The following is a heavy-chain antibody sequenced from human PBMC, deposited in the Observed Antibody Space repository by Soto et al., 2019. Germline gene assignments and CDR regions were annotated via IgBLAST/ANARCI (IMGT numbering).Heavy chain of an antibody. CDR1: GYTFTSYG. Sequence: ASVKVSCKASGYTFTSYGISWVRQAPGQGLEWLGWISVYNGNTNYAQKLQGRVTMTTDTSTSKAYMELRSLSFDDTAVYYCAGGQQLVLIPTGPWGQGTLVTVSS. D-gene: IGHD6-13*01. CDR2: ISVYNGNT. J-gene: IGHJ5*02. V-gene: IGHV1-18*01. CDR3: AGGQQLVLIPTGP.